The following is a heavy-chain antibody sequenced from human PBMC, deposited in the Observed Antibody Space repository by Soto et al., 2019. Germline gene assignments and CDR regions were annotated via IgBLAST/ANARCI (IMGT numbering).Heavy chain of an antibody. Sequence: ASETLSLTCTVSGGSISSYYWSWIRQPPGKGLEWIGYIYYSGSTNYNPSLKSRVTISVDTSKNQFSLKLSSVTAADTAVYYCARDRRGEYSYGSTYLDFWGQGTLVTVSS. CDR1: GGSISSYY. J-gene: IGHJ4*02. D-gene: IGHD5-18*01. CDR3: ARDRRGEYSYGSTYLDF. V-gene: IGHV4-59*01. CDR2: IYYSGST.